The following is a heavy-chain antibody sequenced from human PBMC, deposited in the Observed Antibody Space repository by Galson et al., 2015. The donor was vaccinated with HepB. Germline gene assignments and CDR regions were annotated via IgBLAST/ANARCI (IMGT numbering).Heavy chain of an antibody. CDR3: AREWEDV. Sequence: SLRLSCAASGFSINTYVMTWVRQAPGKGLEWVSSISSSSNYIYYADSVKGRFTISRDNAENSLYLQMDSLRAEDTAVYFCAREWEDVWGKGTTVTVSS. CDR1: GFSINTYV. D-gene: IGHD1-26*01. J-gene: IGHJ6*04. V-gene: IGHV3-21*01. CDR2: ISSSSNYI.